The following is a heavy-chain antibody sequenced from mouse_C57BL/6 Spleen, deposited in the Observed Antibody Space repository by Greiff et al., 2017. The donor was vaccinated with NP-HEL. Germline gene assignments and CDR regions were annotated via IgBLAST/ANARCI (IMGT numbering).Heavy chain of an antibody. J-gene: IGHJ4*01. V-gene: IGHV1-54*01. CDR3: ARGGFITTVVATSGYAMDY. CDR2: INPGSGGT. Sequence: VQLQQSGAELVRPGTSVKVSCKASGYAFTNYLIEWVKQRPGQGLEWIGVINPGSGGTNYNEKFKGKATLTADKSSSTAYMQLSSLTSEDSAVYFCARGGFITTVVATSGYAMDYWGQGTSVTVSS. CDR1: GYAFTNYL. D-gene: IGHD1-1*01.